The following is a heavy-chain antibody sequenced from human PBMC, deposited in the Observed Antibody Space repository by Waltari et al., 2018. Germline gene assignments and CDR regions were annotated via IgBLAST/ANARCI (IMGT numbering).Heavy chain of an antibody. CDR3: ARAESSQQWLAPGAFDI. Sequence: QVQLVQSGAEVKKPGASVKVSCKASGYPFTGYYMPWVRQAPGQGLEWMGRINPNSGGTNYAQKFQGRVTMTRDTSISTAYMELSRLRSDDTAVYYCARAESSQQWLAPGAFDIWGQGTMVTVSS. CDR1: GYPFTGYY. J-gene: IGHJ3*02. V-gene: IGHV1-2*06. CDR2: INPNSGGT. D-gene: IGHD6-19*01.